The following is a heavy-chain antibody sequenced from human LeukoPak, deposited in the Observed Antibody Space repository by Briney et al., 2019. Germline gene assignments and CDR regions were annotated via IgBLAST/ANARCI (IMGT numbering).Heavy chain of an antibody. CDR3: ARGMGYLKPEYFQH. CDR1: GGSISSGGYY. D-gene: IGHD2-15*01. Sequence: PSETLSLTCTVSGGSISSGGYYWSWIRQHPGKGLEWIGYIYYSGSTYYNPSLKSRVTISVDTSKNQFSLKLSSVTAADTAVYYCARGMGYLKPEYFQHWGQGTLVTVSS. CDR2: IYYSGST. J-gene: IGHJ1*01. V-gene: IGHV4-31*03.